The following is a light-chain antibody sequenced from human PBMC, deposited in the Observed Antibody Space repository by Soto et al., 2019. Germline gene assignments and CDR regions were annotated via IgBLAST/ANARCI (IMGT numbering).Light chain of an antibody. CDR2: LGS. Sequence: EIVMTQSPLSLPVTPGEPATISCRSSQSLLLSNGYTYLHWYLQKPGQSPQLLIYLGSNRASGVPDRFSGSESGTDFTLKISRVEAEDVGVYYCIQTLESLFTFGPGTKVHIK. CDR1: QSLLLSNGYTY. V-gene: IGKV2-28*01. CDR3: IQTLESLFT. J-gene: IGKJ3*01.